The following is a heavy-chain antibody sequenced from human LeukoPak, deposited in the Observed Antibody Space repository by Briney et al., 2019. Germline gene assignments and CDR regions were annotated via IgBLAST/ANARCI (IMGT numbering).Heavy chain of an antibody. Sequence: GGSLRLSCAASGFTFSSYSMNWVRQAPGKGLEWVSSISSSSSYIYYADSVKGRFTISRDNAKNSLYLQMNSLRAEDTAVYYCARRGRYYDFWSGLDYWGQGTLVTVSS. V-gene: IGHV3-21*01. J-gene: IGHJ4*02. D-gene: IGHD3-3*01. CDR1: GFTFSSYS. CDR2: ISSSSSYI. CDR3: ARRGRYYDFWSGLDY.